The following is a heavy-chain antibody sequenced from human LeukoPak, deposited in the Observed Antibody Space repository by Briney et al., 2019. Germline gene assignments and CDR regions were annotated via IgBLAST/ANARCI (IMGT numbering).Heavy chain of an antibody. J-gene: IGHJ5*02. D-gene: IGHD6-13*01. Sequence: GASVKVSCKASGYTFTSYDISWVRQATGQGLEWMGWMNPNSGNTGYAQKFQGRVTMTRNTSISTAYMELSSLRSEDTAVYYCARGPYSSSWYTVVYWFDPWGQGTLVTVSS. CDR1: GYTFTSYD. V-gene: IGHV1-8*01. CDR3: ARGPYSSSWYTVVYWFDP. CDR2: MNPNSGNT.